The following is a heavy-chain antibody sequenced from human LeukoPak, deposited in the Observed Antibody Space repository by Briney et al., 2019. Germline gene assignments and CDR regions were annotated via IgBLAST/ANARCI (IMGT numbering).Heavy chain of an antibody. CDR2: IYTSGST. CDR3: ARVFSEWELAFTDLLSWFDP. J-gene: IGHJ5*02. D-gene: IGHD1-26*01. Sequence: SETLSLTCTVSGGSISSYYWSWIRQPAGKGLEWIGRIYTSGSTNYNPSLKSRVTMSVDTSKNQFSLKLSSVTAADTAVYYCARVFSEWELAFTDLLSWFDPWGQGTLVTVSS. CDR1: GGSISSYY. V-gene: IGHV4-4*07.